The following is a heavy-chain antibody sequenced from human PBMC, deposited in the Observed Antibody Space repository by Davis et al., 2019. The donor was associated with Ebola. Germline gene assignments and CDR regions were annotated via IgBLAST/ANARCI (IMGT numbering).Heavy chain of an antibody. Sequence: SETLSLTCTVSGGSISSYYWSWIRQPPGKGLEWIGYIYYSGSTNYNPSLKSRVTISVDTSKNQFSLKLSSVTAADTAVYYCARKSYYYESSGYHRGAFDIWGQGTMVTVSS. V-gene: IGHV4-59*01. CDR2: IYYSGST. CDR1: GGSISSYY. D-gene: IGHD3-22*01. J-gene: IGHJ3*02. CDR3: ARKSYYYESSGYHRGAFDI.